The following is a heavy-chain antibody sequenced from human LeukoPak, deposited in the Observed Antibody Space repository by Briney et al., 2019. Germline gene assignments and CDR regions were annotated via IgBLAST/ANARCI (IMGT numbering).Heavy chain of an antibody. CDR3: ARVSRDIVVVISSPGDAFDI. J-gene: IGHJ3*02. V-gene: IGHV1-46*01. CDR1: GYTFTSYY. D-gene: IGHD3-22*01. Sequence: ASVTVSCKASGYTFTSYYMHWVRQAPGQGLEWMGIISPSGGSTSYAQKSQGRVTMTRDMSTSTVYMELSSLRSEDTAVYYCARVSRDIVVVISSPGDAFDIWGQGTMVTVSS. CDR2: ISPSGGST.